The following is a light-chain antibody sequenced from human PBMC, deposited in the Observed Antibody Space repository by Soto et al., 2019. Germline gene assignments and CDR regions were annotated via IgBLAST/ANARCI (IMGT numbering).Light chain of an antibody. CDR2: GAS. CDR1: QSVSSSF. CDR3: QQYESSVT. J-gene: IGKJ1*01. Sequence: EIVLTQSPGSLSLSPGEGATLSCRASQSVSSSFFAWYQQKPGQAPSLLIYGASRRATGGPDRFSGSGSGTDFTLSISRLEPEDFAVYYCQQYESSVTFGQGTKVEIK. V-gene: IGKV3-20*01.